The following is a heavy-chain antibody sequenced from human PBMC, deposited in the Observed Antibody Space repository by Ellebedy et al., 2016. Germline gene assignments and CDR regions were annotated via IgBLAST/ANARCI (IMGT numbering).Heavy chain of an antibody. D-gene: IGHD5-18*01. V-gene: IGHV1-46*01. CDR2: INPSGGTT. Sequence: ASVKVSCKASGYTFTTYGIYWVRQAPGQGLEWLGIINPSGGTTSYAQRFQGRVTMTRDTSTSTVYMELSSLRSEDTAVYYCARGGYSYGSGSFDYWGQGTLVTVSS. CDR1: GYTFTTYG. J-gene: IGHJ4*02. CDR3: ARGGYSYGSGSFDY.